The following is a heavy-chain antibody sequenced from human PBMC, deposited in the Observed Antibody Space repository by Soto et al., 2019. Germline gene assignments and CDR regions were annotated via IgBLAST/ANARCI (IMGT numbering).Heavy chain of an antibody. V-gene: IGHV3-48*01. D-gene: IGHD2-2*01. CDR3: ARDPGDCSSTSCYGYYYYYYMDV. CDR2: ISSSSSTI. CDR1: GFTFSSYS. J-gene: IGHJ6*03. Sequence: EVQLVESGGGLVQPGGSLRLSCAASGFTFSSYSMNWVRQAPGKGLEWVSYISSSSSTIYYADSVKGQFTISRDNAKNSLYLQMNSLRAEDTAVYYCARDPGDCSSTSCYGYYYYYYMDVWGKGTTVTVSS.